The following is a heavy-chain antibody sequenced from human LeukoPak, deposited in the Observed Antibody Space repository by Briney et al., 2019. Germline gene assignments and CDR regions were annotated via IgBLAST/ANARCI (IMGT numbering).Heavy chain of an antibody. CDR1: GGSISSYY. J-gene: IGHJ4*02. CDR2: IYYSGST. V-gene: IGHV4-59*01. Sequence: EASETLSLTCTVSGGSISSYYWSWIRQPPGKGLEWIGYIYYSGSTNYNPSLKSRVTISVDTSKNQFSLKLSSVTAADTAVYYCAIWPLVGATPSYWGQGTLVTVSS. CDR3: AIWPLVGATPSY. D-gene: IGHD1-26*01.